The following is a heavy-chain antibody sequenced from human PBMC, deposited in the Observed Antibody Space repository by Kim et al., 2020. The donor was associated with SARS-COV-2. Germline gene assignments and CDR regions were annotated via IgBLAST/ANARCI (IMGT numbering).Heavy chain of an antibody. CDR1: GFTFSSYW. CDR2: IKQDGSEK. V-gene: IGHV3-7*03. J-gene: IGHJ3*02. CDR3: ARGDDFWSRGDAFDI. Sequence: GGSLRLSCAASGFTFSSYWMSWVRQAPGKGLEWVANIKQDGSEKYYVDSVKGRFTISRDNAKNSLYLQMNSLRAEDTAVYYCARGDDFWSRGDAFDIWGQGTMVTVSS. D-gene: IGHD3-3*01.